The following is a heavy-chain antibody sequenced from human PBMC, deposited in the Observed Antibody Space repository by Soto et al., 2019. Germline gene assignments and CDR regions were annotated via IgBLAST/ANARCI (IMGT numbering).Heavy chain of an antibody. CDR1: GFPLTSYG. Sequence: EVHLLESGGDLVKPGGSLKLSCAASGFPLTSYGMNWVRQAPGRGLEWVSTLSPSGDNTHYADSVKGRFTISRDTSKNTLFLQMNSLRAEDTAVYYCAKDPSTGFADYWGMGTLVTVSS. CDR3: AKDPSTGFADY. CDR2: LSPSGDNT. J-gene: IGHJ4*02. D-gene: IGHD3-9*01. V-gene: IGHV3-23*01.